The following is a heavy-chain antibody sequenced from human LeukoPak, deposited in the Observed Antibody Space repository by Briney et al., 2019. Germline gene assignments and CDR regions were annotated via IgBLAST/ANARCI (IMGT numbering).Heavy chain of an antibody. CDR1: GGSFSGYY. V-gene: IGHV4-34*09. J-gene: IGHJ4*02. Sequence: PSETLSLTCAVYGGSFSGYYWSWIRQPPGKGLERIGEINHSGSTYYNPSLKSRVTISVDTSKNQFSLKLISVTAADTAVYYCARQDYYSNYFDYWGQGTLVTVSS. CDR2: INHSGST. CDR3: ARQDYYSNYFDY. D-gene: IGHD4-11*01.